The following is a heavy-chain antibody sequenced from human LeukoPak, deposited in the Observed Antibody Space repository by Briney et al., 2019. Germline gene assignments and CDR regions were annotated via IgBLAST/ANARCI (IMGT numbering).Heavy chain of an antibody. CDR3: ARDERDSCGGDCYYFDY. Sequence: ASVKVSCKASGYTFLNYGISWVRQAPGQGLEWMGWISGYNGNTNQAQKLQGRVTMTTDTSTSNAYMELRRLRSDDTAVYYCARDERDSCGGDCYYFDYWGQGTLVTVSS. CDR1: GYTFLNYG. D-gene: IGHD2-21*02. V-gene: IGHV1-18*01. CDR2: ISGYNGNT. J-gene: IGHJ4*02.